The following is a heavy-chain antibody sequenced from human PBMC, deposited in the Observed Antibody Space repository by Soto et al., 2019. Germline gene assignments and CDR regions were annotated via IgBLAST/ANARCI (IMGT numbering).Heavy chain of an antibody. CDR2: ISAYNGNT. V-gene: IGHV1-18*01. J-gene: IGHJ5*02. Sequence: QVQLVQSGAEVKKPGASVKVSCKASGYTFTNYGISWVRQAPGQGLEWMGWISAYNGNTNFAQKLQGRVTMTTDTSTSKAYMELRRLRSDDTAVYYCARGVGSGSYYNQYNWFDPWGQGTLVTVSS. CDR1: GYTFTNYG. D-gene: IGHD3-10*01. CDR3: ARGVGSGSYYNQYNWFDP.